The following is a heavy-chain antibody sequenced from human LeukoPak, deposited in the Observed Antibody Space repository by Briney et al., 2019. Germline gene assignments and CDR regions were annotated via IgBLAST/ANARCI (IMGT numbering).Heavy chain of an antibody. J-gene: IGHJ4*02. CDR3: ARVVLSSYYDSSGYPYYFDY. CDR2: IIPILGIA. V-gene: IGHV1-69*04. Sequence: SVKVSCKASGGTFSSYAISWVRQAPGQGLEWMGRIIPILGIANYAQKFQGRVTITADKSTSTAYMELSSLRSEDTAVYYCARVVLSSYYDSSGYPYYFDYWGQGTLVTVSS. D-gene: IGHD3-22*01. CDR1: GGTFSSYA.